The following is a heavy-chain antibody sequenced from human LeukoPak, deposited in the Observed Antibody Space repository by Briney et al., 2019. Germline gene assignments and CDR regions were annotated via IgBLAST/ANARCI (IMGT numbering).Heavy chain of an antibody. V-gene: IGHV1-69*13. CDR2: IIPIFGTA. J-gene: IGHJ4*02. CDR3: ARGGIERMVANRFDY. CDR1: GGTFSSYA. D-gene: IGHD2-15*01. Sequence: EASVKVSCKASGGTFSSYAISWVRQAPGQGLEWMGGIIPIFGTANYAQKFQGRVTITADESTSTAYMELSSLRSEDTAVYYCARGGIERMVANRFDYWGQGTLVTVSS.